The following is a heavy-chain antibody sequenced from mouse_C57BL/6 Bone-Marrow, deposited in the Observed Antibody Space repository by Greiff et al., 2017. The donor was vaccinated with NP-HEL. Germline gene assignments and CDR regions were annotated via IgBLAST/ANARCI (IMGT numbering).Heavy chain of an antibody. V-gene: IGHV5-6*01. CDR2: ISSGGSYT. J-gene: IGHJ2*01. CDR3: ASFARDFDY. CDR1: GFTFSSYG. Sequence: EVKLVESGGDLVKPGGSLKLSCAASGFTFSSYGMSWVRQTPDKRLEWVATISSGGSYTYYLDSVKGRFTISRDNAKNTLYLQMCRLKSEDTAMYYCASFARDFDYWGQGTTLTVSS.